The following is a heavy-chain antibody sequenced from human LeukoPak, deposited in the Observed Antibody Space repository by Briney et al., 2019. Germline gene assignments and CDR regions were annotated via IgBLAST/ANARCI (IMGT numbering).Heavy chain of an antibody. J-gene: IGHJ4*02. Sequence: GGSLRLSCAASGFTFRSYWMAWVRQAPGKGLEWVANIKGDESAKHQADSVKGRFTISRDNAQNLLYLQMSSLRGEDTAVYYCARDVGGSLDYCGQGTLVTVSS. CDR1: GFTFRSYW. CDR3: ARDVGGSLDY. D-gene: IGHD1-26*01. V-gene: IGHV3-7*01. CDR2: IKGDESAK.